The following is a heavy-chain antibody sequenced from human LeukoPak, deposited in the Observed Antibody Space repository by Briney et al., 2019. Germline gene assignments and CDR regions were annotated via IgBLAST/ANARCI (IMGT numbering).Heavy chain of an antibody. CDR3: ANSNYDFWSGYYSY. D-gene: IGHD3-3*01. CDR1: GFTFSSYA. CDR2: ISGSGGST. Sequence: GGSLRLSCEASGFTFSSYAMSWVRQAPGKGLEWVSAISGSGGSTYYADSVKGRFTISRDNSKNTLYLQMNSLRAEDTAVYYCANSNYDFWSGYYSYWGQGTLVTVSS. V-gene: IGHV3-23*01. J-gene: IGHJ4*02.